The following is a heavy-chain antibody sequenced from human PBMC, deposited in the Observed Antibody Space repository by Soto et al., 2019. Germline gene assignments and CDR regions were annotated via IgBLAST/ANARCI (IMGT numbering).Heavy chain of an antibody. V-gene: IGHV3-66*01. CDR1: GFTVSSNY. Sequence: EVQLVESGGGLVQPGGSLRLSCAVSGFTVSSNYMSWVRQAPGKGLEWVSVIYSGGSTYYADSVKGRFTISRDNSKNTLYLQMNNLRAEDTAVYYCARDLGFHGMEVWGQGTTVTVSS. J-gene: IGHJ6*02. D-gene: IGHD3-10*01. CDR3: ARDLGFHGMEV. CDR2: IYSGGST.